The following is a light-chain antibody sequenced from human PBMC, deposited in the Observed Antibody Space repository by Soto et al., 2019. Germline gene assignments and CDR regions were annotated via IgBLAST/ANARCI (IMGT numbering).Light chain of an antibody. CDR1: QGISSY. Sequence: AIRMTQSPSSFSASTGDRVTITCRASQGISSYLAWYQQKPGKAPKLLIYAASTLQSGVPSRFSGSGSGTDFTLTISCLQSEDFATYYCQQTYSALYTFGQGTELKIK. CDR3: QQTYSALYT. J-gene: IGKJ2*01. V-gene: IGKV1-8*01. CDR2: AAS.